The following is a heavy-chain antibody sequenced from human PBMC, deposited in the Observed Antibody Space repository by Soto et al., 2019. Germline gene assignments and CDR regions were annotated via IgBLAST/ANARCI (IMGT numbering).Heavy chain of an antibody. D-gene: IGHD2-2*01. CDR3: AKDSGYQLPDNYFYYGLDV. Sequence: PGVSLRLSCAASGFTFTSHAMHFFLHTPFNGIYFFASISYDEIYKKYASSVKGRFTVSRDNVKNTLSLQMNSLRPEDTAVYYCAKDSGYQLPDNYFYYGLDVWGQGTTVTVS. CDR2: ISYDEIYK. J-gene: IGHJ6*02. V-gene: IGHV3-30*18. CDR1: GFTFTSHA.